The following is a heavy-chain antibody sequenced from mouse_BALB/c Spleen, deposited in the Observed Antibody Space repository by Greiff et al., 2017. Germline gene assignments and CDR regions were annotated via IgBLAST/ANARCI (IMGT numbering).Heavy chain of an antibody. CDR1: GYAFSSSW. CDR3: ARDGDYDPFAY. J-gene: IGHJ3*01. V-gene: IGHV1-82*01. Sequence: QVQLQQSGPELVKPGASVKISCKASGYAFSSSWMNWVKQRPGQGLEWIGRIYPGDGDTNYNGKFKGKATLTADKSSSTAYMQLSSLTSVDSAVYFCARDGDYDPFAYWGQGTLVTVSA. D-gene: IGHD2-4*01. CDR2: IYPGDGDT.